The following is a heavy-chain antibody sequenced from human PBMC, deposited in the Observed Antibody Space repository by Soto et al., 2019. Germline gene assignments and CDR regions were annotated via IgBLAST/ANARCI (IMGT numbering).Heavy chain of an antibody. J-gene: IGHJ6*03. CDR2: IYYSGST. Sequence: SETLSLTCTVSGGSISSYYWSWIRQPPGKGLEWIGYIYYSGSTNYNPSLKSRVTISVDTSKNQFSLKLSSVTAADTAVYYCGRLGCYDFWSGYYASWDRVGNDYYMDVWVKGTTVTV. V-gene: IGHV4-59*08. D-gene: IGHD3-3*01. CDR3: GRLGCYDFWSGYYASWDRVGNDYYMDV. CDR1: GGSISSYY.